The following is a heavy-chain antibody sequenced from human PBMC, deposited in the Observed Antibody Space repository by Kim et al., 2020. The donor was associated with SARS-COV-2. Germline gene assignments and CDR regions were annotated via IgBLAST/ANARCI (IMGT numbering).Heavy chain of an antibody. J-gene: IGHJ4*02. CDR3: ASPLYCSGGSCYL. Sequence: GGSLRLPCAASGFTFSNYGMHWVRQAPGKGLEWVSVIWYDGNKNFYTDSVKGRFTISRDNSKNTLYLQMNSLRAEDTAVYYCASPLYCSGGSCYLWGQGTLVTVSS. CDR1: GFTFSNYG. CDR2: IWYDGNKN. V-gene: IGHV3-33*01. D-gene: IGHD2-15*01.